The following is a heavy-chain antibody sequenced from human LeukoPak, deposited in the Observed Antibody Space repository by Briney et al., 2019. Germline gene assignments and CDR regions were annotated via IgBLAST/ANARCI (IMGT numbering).Heavy chain of an antibody. CDR1: GFTFSRYT. D-gene: IGHD3-10*01. CDR2: IDSSSSFI. Sequence: IPGGSLRLSCAASGFTFSRYTINWVRQAPGKGLQWVSSIDSSSSFIYYADSVKGRFTISRDNAKNSLFLQMHSLRAEDTAVYYCARDAGVSDEPFYFAYWGQGTLVTVSS. J-gene: IGHJ4*02. CDR3: ARDAGVSDEPFYFAY. V-gene: IGHV3-21*01.